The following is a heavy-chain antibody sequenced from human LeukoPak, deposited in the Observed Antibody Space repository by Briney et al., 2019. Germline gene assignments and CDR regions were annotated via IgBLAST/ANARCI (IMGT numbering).Heavy chain of an antibody. D-gene: IGHD3-22*01. CDR2: ISYDGSNK. CDR1: GFTFSSYA. V-gene: IGHV3-30*04. Sequence: PSGGSLRLSCAASGFTFSSYAMHWVRQAPGKGLEWVAVISYDGSNKYYADSVKGRFTISRDNSKNTLYLQTNSLRVEDTAVYYCATWAHSGYWIATFDYWGQGTLVTVSS. J-gene: IGHJ4*02. CDR3: ATWAHSGYWIATFDY.